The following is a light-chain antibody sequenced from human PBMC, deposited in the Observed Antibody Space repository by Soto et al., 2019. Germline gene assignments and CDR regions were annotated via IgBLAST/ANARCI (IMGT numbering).Light chain of an antibody. V-gene: IGKV1-39*01. CDR2: GAS. CDR3: QQYYSVPIT. J-gene: IGKJ5*01. CDR1: QGISTS. Sequence: DIQMTQSPSSLSASVGDRVTITCRASQGISTSLSWYQQRPGKPPYLLIYGASTLQSGVPSRFSGSGSGTDFTLTISSLQAEDVAVYYCQQYYSVPITFGQGTRLEIK.